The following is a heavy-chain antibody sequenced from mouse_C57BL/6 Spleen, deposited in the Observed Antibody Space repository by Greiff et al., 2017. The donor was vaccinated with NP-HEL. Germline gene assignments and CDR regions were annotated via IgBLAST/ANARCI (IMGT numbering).Heavy chain of an antibody. CDR3: ARSGEGYYEAWFAY. Sequence: QVQLQQSGAELARPGASVKLSCKASGYTFTSYGISWMKQRTGQGLEWIGEIYPRSGNTYYNEKFKGKATLTADKSSSTAYMELRSLTSEDSAVYFCARSGEGYYEAWFAYWGQGTLVTVSA. CDR1: GYTFTSYG. D-gene: IGHD2-3*01. V-gene: IGHV1-81*01. CDR2: IYPRSGNT. J-gene: IGHJ3*01.